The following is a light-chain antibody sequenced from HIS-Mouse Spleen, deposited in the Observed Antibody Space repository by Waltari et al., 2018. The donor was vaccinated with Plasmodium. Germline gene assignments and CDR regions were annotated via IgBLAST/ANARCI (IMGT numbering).Light chain of an antibody. Sequence: SYELTQPPSVSVSPGQTASITCPGDKLGDKYACWYQKKPGQSPVLVIYQDSKRPSGLPERFSGSNSGNTATLTISGTQAMDEADYYCQAWDSSTAYVVFGGGTKLTVL. CDR1: KLGDKY. CDR2: QDS. V-gene: IGLV3-1*01. J-gene: IGLJ2*01. CDR3: QAWDSSTAYVV.